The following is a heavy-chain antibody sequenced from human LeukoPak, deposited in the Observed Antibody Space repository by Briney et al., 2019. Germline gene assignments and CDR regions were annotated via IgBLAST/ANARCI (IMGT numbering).Heavy chain of an antibody. D-gene: IGHD3-3*01. CDR2: IYYSGST. CDR1: GGSISSSSYY. J-gene: IGHJ5*02. CDR3: ARGGYDFWSGYSFRWFDP. Sequence: SETLSLTCTVSGGSISSSSYYWGWIRQPPGKGLEWIGSIYYSGSTNYNPSLKSRVTISVDTSKNQFSLKLSSVTAADTAVYYCARGGYDFWSGYSFRWFDPWGQGTLVTVSS. V-gene: IGHV4-39*07.